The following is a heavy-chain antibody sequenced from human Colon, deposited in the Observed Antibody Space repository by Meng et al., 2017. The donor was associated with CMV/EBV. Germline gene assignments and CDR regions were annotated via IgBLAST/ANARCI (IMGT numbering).Heavy chain of an antibody. CDR1: GDSVSRNTAG. J-gene: IGHJ5*01. CDR2: TYYRSKWYN. CDR3: GRDSDADDWFDS. Sequence: LRLSCAISGDSVSRNTAGWNWIRQSPSRGLEWLGRTYYRSKWYNDYAVSVKSRVTVKADTIENQVSLHLNSVTPEDTAVYYCGRDSDADDWFDSWGQGTLVTVSS. V-gene: IGHV6-1*01.